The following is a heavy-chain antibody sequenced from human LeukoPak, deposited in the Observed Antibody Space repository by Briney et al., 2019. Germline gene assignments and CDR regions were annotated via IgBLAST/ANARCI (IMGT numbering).Heavy chain of an antibody. CDR1: GFTVSSNY. D-gene: IGHD3-3*01. Sequence: GGSLRLSCAASGFTVSSNYMSWVRQAPGKGLEWVSVIYSGGSTYYADSVKGRFTISRHNSKNTLYLQMNSLRAEDTAVYYCARDRGYDFWSGPYYFDYWGQGTLVTVSS. CDR3: ARDRGYDFWSGPYYFDY. J-gene: IGHJ4*02. CDR2: IYSGGST. V-gene: IGHV3-53*04.